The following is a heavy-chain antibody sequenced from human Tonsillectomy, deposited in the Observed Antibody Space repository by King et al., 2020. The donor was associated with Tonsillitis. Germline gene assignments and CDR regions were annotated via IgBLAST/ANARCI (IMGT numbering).Heavy chain of an antibody. CDR1: GFTFGDYT. Sequence: VQLVESGGGVVQPGGSLRLSCAASGFTFGDYTMHWVRQAPGKGLEWVSLISGDGRSTYYADSVKGRVRISRDNSKNSLYLQMNSLRTEDTALYYCAKEMIRGELDFYYMDVWGKGTTVTVSS. V-gene: IGHV3-43*02. CDR3: AKEMIRGELDFYYMDV. CDR2: ISGDGRST. D-gene: IGHD3-10*01. J-gene: IGHJ6*03.